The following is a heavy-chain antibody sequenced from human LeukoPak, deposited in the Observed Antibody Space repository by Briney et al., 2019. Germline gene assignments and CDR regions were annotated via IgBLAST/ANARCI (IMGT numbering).Heavy chain of an antibody. Sequence: GGSLRLSCAASGFTFSSYAMSWVRQAPGKGLEWISAISGSGGSTYYADSVKGRFTISRDNSKNTLYLQMNSLGAEDTAVYYCATWDIVVVPAASMALYYFDYWGQGTLVTVSS. V-gene: IGHV3-23*01. CDR3: ATWDIVVVPAASMALYYFDY. CDR2: ISGSGGST. D-gene: IGHD2-2*01. J-gene: IGHJ4*02. CDR1: GFTFSSYA.